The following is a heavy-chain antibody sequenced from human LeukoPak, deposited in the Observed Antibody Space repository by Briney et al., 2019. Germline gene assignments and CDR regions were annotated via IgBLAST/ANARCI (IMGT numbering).Heavy chain of an antibody. V-gene: IGHV3-23*01. CDR3: ATSEDN. CDR1: GFTFSSYG. Sequence: GGSLRLSCAASGFTFSSYGMSWVRQAPGKGLEWVSGISGSGASTFYANPVKGRFTISRDNSKNTLYLQMNTLRAEDTAVYYCATSEDNWGQGTLVTVSP. J-gene: IGHJ4*02. CDR2: ISGSGAST.